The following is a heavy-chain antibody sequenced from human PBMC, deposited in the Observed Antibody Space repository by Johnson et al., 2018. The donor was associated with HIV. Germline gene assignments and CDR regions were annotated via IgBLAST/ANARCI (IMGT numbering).Heavy chain of an antibody. D-gene: IGHD5-24*01. Sequence: VQLVESGGGLVQPGGSLRLSCAASGFTVSTNYMTWVRQAPGKGLEWVSLIYNDGRPYYADAVKGRFTISRDNSKNTLCLQMNSLRAEDTAVYYCARDGYNYAFDIWGQGTMVTVSS. J-gene: IGHJ3*02. V-gene: IGHV3-66*01. CDR2: IYNDGRP. CDR1: GFTVSTNY. CDR3: ARDGYNYAFDI.